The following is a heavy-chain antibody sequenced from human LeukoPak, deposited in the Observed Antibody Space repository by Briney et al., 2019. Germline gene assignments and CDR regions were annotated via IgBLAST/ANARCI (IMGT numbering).Heavy chain of an antibody. D-gene: IGHD3-22*01. J-gene: IGHJ4*02. V-gene: IGHV3-23*01. Sequence: GGSLRLSCAASGSTFSSYAMSWVRQAPGKGLEWVSAISGSGGSTYYADSVKGRFTISRDNSKNTLYLQMNSLRAEDTAVYYCTKDTFGDYYDSSGYTGYWGQGTLVTVSS. CDR1: GSTFSSYA. CDR2: ISGSGGST. CDR3: TKDTFGDYYDSSGYTGY.